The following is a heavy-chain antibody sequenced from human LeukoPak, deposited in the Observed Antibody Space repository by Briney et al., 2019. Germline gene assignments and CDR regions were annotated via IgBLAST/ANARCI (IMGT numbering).Heavy chain of an antibody. Sequence: GGSLRLSCAASGFTFDDYAMHWVRQAPGKGLEWVSGISWNSGSIGYADSVEGRFTISRDNAKNSLYLQMNSLRAEDTALYYCAKDIRVYYYYGMDVWGQGTTVTVSS. CDR3: AKDIRVYYYYGMDV. CDR1: GFTFDDYA. J-gene: IGHJ6*02. V-gene: IGHV3-9*01. CDR2: ISWNSGSI.